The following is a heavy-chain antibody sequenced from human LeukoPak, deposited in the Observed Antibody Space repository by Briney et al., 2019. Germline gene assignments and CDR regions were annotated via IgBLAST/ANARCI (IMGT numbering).Heavy chain of an antibody. J-gene: IGHJ6*02. D-gene: IGHD3-22*01. Sequence: GGSLRLSCAASGFTFSSYSMNWVRQAPGKGLEWVSYISSSSSTIYYADSVKGRFTISRDNAKNSLYLQMNSLRVEDTAMYYCARDRSSGYYYYYGMDVWGQGTTVTVSS. CDR3: ARDRSSGYYYYYGMDV. CDR1: GFTFSSYS. V-gene: IGHV3-48*04. CDR2: ISSSSSTI.